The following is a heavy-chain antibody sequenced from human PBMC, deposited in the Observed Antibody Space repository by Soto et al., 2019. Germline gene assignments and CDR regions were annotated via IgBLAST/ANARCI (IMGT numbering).Heavy chain of an antibody. D-gene: IGHD5-12*01. Sequence: SDTLSLTCAVYGGSFSGYYWSWIRQPPGKGLEWIGEINHSGSTNYNPSLKSRVTISVDTSKNQFSLKLSSVTAADTAVYYCARGPGYSGYDEDYYYYGMDVWGQGTTVTVSS. CDR2: INHSGST. CDR3: ARGPGYSGYDEDYYYYGMDV. CDR1: GGSFSGYY. J-gene: IGHJ6*02. V-gene: IGHV4-34*01.